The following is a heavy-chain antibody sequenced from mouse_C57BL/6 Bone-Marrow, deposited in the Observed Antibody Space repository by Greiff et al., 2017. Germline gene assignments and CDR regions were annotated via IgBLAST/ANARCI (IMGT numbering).Heavy chain of an antibody. Sequence: QVQLQQSGAELARPGASVKLSCKASGYTFTSYGISWVKQRTGQGLEWIGEIDPRSGNTYYNEKFKGKATLTADKSSSTAYMELRSLTSEDPAVYFCARSSPVGEKSGPPVYFDYWGQGTTLTVSS. CDR2: IDPRSGNT. CDR1: GYTFTSYG. D-gene: IGHD1-3*01. J-gene: IGHJ2*01. V-gene: IGHV1-81*01. CDR3: ARSSPVGEKSGPPVYFDY.